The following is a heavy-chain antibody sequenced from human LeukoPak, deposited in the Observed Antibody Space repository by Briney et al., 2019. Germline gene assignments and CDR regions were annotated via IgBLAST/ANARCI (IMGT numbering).Heavy chain of an antibody. CDR1: GFTFSNYS. CDR2: ISSSSSTI. Sequence: PGGSLRLSCAASGFTFSNYSMNWVRQAPGKGLEWVSYISSSSSTIYYADSVKGGFTISRDNAKNSLYLQMNSLRAEDTAVYYCASDTVGATPPYYMDVWGKGTTVTISS. CDR3: ASDTVGATPPYYMDV. J-gene: IGHJ6*03. V-gene: IGHV3-48*04. D-gene: IGHD1-26*01.